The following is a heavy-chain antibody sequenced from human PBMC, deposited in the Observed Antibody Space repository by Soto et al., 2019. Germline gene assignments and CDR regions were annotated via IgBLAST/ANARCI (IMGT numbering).Heavy chain of an antibody. CDR2: IQSGGTT. CDR1: GFTVSSKY. Sequence: GGSLRLSCAASGFTVSSKYMTWVRQAPGKGLEWVSLIQSGGTTYYADSVKGRFTISRDTSENTLHLQMDSLRVEDTAVYYCARDDVLCDGGRCYEIPVELWGKGTTFTDSS. CDR3: ARDDVLCDGGRCYEIPVEL. D-gene: IGHD2-15*01. V-gene: IGHV3-66*01. J-gene: IGHJ6*04.